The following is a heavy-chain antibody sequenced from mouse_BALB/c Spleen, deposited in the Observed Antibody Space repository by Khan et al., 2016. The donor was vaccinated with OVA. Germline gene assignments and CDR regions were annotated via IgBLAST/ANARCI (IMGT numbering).Heavy chain of an antibody. CDR1: GFTFSDYY. J-gene: IGHJ3*01. D-gene: IGHD2-13*01. CDR3: VRGYYGDPFAY. Sequence: EVQLVESGGGLVKPGGSLTLSCTASGFTFSDYYMYWVRQTPEKRLEWVATISDGGSYTYYPDSVKGRFTISRDAAENNLYLHMSSLKSDDTAMYYCVRGYYGDPFAYWGQGTLVTVSA. V-gene: IGHV5-4*02. CDR2: ISDGGSYT.